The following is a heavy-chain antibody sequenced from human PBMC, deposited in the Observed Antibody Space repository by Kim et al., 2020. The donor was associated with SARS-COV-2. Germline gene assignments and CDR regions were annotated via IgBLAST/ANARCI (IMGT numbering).Heavy chain of an antibody. D-gene: IGHD3-9*01. J-gene: IGHJ6*02. CDR1: GYTFTSYG. CDR2: ISAYNGNT. V-gene: IGHV1-18*01. CDR3: ARDRDFDWLPKYYYGMDV. Sequence: ASVKVSCKASGYTFTSYGISWVRQAPGQGLEWMGWISAYNGNTNYAQKLQGRVTMTTDTSTSTAYMELRSLRSDDTAVYYCARDRDFDWLPKYYYGMDVWGQGTTVTVSS.